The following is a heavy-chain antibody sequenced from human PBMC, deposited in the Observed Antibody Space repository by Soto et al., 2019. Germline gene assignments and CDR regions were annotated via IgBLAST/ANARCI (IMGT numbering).Heavy chain of an antibody. V-gene: IGHV3-21*01. Sequence: GGSLRLSCAASGFTFSSYSMNWVRQAPGKGLEWVSSISSSSSYIYYADSVKGRFTISRDNAKNSLYLQMNSLRAEDTAVYYCARDEHDCSSTSCYLGWFDPWGQGTLVTVSS. CDR1: GFTFSSYS. D-gene: IGHD2-2*01. CDR2: ISSSSSYI. CDR3: ARDEHDCSSTSCYLGWFDP. J-gene: IGHJ5*02.